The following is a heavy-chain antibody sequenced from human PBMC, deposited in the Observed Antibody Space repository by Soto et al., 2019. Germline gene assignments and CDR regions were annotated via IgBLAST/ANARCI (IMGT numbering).Heavy chain of an antibody. J-gene: IGHJ6*02. CDR3: ASVDSSLYYYYGMDV. V-gene: IGHV4-39*01. CDR2: IYYSGST. D-gene: IGHD6-13*01. CDR1: GGSISSSSYY. Sequence: SETLSLTCTVSGGSISSSSYYWGWIRQPPGKGLEWIGSIYYSGSTYYNPSLKSRVTISVDTSKNQFSLKLSSVTAADTAVYYCASVDSSLYYYYGMDVWGQGTTVTVSS.